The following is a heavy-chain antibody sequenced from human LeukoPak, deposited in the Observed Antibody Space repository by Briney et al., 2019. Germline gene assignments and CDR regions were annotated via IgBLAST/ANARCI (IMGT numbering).Heavy chain of an antibody. CDR1: GGSFSGYY. CDR2: INHSGST. CDR3: ARAGGRYYDILTGYYGDFDY. D-gene: IGHD3-9*01. V-gene: IGHV4-34*01. J-gene: IGHJ4*02. Sequence: PSETLSLTCAVYGGSFSGYYWSWIRQPPGKGLEWIGEINHSGSTNYNPSLKSRVTISVDTSKNQFSLKLSSVTAADTAVYYCARAGGRYYDILTGYYGDFDYWGQGTLVTVSS.